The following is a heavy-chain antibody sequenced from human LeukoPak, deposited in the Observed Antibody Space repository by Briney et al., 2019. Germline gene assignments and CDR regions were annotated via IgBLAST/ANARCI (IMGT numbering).Heavy chain of an antibody. D-gene: IGHD3-10*01. CDR1: GGSISSSSYY. V-gene: IGHV4-39*01. CDR2: IYYSGST. Sequence: SETLSLTCTVSGGSISSSSYYWGWIRQPPGKGLEWIGSIYYSGSTYYNPSLKSRVTISVDTSKNQFSLTLSSVTAADTAVYYCARRSSRYFGSRSYRKYYFDYWGQGTLVIVSS. J-gene: IGHJ4*02. CDR3: ARRSSRYFGSRSYRKYYFDY.